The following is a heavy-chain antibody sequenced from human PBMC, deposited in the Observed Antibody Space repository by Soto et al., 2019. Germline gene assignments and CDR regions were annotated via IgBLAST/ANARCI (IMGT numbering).Heavy chain of an antibody. Sequence: EVQLVESGGGSVQPGGSLRISCVASGFTFRKSWMHWVRQTPGKGLVWVSRINPDGSFTSYAESVKGRFSMTRDNAKNTLYLQMTSLRAVDTAVYYCTSASFDDTYYYGIDVWCQGTTVTVSS. CDR2: INPDGSFT. CDR1: GFTFRKSW. V-gene: IGHV3-74*01. D-gene: IGHD3-22*01. J-gene: IGHJ6*02. CDR3: TSASFDDTYYYGIDV.